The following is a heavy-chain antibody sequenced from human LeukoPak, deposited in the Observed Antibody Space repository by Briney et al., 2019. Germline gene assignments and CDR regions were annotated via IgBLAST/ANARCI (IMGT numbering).Heavy chain of an antibody. V-gene: IGHV4-34*01. CDR1: GGSFSGYY. J-gene: IGHJ4*02. D-gene: IGHD6-19*01. Sequence: SETLSLTCAVYGGSFSGYYWSWIRQPPGKGLEWTGEINHSGSTNYNPSLKSRVTISVDTSKNQFSLKLSSVTAADTAVYYCARSSSGWYGYYFDYWGQGTLVTVSS. CDR3: ARSSSGWYGYYFDY. CDR2: INHSGST.